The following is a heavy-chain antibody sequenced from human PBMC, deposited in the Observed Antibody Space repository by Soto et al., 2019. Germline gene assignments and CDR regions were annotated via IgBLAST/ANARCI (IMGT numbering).Heavy chain of an antibody. J-gene: IGHJ6*03. V-gene: IGHV4-59*01. CDR1: GGSISSYY. CDR2: IYYSGST. CDR3: ARDGMSPAATTYYYYYYMDV. Sequence: PSETLSLTCTVSGGSISSYYWSWIRQPPGKGLEWIGYIYYSGSTNYNPSLKSRVTISVDTSKNQFSLKLSSVTAADTAVYYCARDGMSPAATTYYYYYYMDVWGKGTTVTVSS. D-gene: IGHD2-2*01.